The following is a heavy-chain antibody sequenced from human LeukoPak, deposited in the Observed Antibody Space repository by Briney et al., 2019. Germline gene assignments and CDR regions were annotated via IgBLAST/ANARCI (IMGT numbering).Heavy chain of an antibody. D-gene: IGHD1-14*01. CDR3: AGIAYNRVYYFDY. Sequence: PSETLSLTCTVSGGSISSGSYYWGWIRQPPGKGLGWIGNIYYSGTTYFNASLKSRVTISVDTSKNQFSLKLTSVTAADTAVYYCAGIAYNRVYYFDYWGQGTLVTVSS. V-gene: IGHV4-39*01. CDR1: GGSISSGSYY. CDR2: IYYSGTT. J-gene: IGHJ4*02.